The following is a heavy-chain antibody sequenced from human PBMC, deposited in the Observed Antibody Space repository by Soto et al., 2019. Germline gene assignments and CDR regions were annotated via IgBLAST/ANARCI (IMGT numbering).Heavy chain of an antibody. J-gene: IGHJ4*02. CDR1: GFTFSSYW. D-gene: IGHD6-19*01. CDR3: AKVPYSSGWSYYFDY. V-gene: IGHV3-23*01. CDR2: ISGSGGST. Sequence: GGSLRLSCAASGFTFSSYWMHWVRQAPGKGLVWVSAISGSGGSTYYADSVKGRFTISRDNSKNTLYLQMNSLRAEDTAVYYCAKVPYSSGWSYYFDYWGQGTLVTVSS.